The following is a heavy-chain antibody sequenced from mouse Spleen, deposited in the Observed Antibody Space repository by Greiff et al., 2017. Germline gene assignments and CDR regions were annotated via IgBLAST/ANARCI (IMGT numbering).Heavy chain of an antibody. V-gene: IGHV1-69*02. CDR1: GYTFTSYW. CDR3: ARGGTDYFDD. Sequence: QVQLKESGAELVKPGASVKLSCKASGYTFTSYWMHWVKQRPGQGLEWIGEIDPSDSYTNYNQKFKGKATLTVDKSSSTAYMQLSSLTSEDSAVYDCARGGTDYFDDWGQGTTLTVSS. D-gene: IGHD4-1*01. J-gene: IGHJ2*01. CDR2: IDPSDSYT.